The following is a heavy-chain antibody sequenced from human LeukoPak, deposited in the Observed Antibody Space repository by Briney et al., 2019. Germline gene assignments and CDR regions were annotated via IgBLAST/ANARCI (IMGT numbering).Heavy chain of an antibody. V-gene: IGHV4-59*01. Sequence: PSETLSLTCTVSGGSISSYYWSWIRQPPGKGLEWIGYIYYSGSTNYNPSLKSRVTISVDTSKNQFSLKLSSVTAADTAVYYCARNFYGDGNPFDYWGQGTMVTVSS. D-gene: IGHD4-17*01. CDR3: ARNFYGDGNPFDY. CDR2: IYYSGST. J-gene: IGHJ3*01. CDR1: GGSISSYY.